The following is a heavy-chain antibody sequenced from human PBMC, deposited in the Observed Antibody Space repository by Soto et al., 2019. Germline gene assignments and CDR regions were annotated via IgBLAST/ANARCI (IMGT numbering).Heavy chain of an antibody. J-gene: IGHJ6*02. CDR3: AKSLYGGDGSGSYYPLYYYYGMDV. Sequence: GGSLRLSCAASGFTFSSYGMHWVRQAPGKGLEWVAVISYDGSNKYYADSVKGRFTISRDNSKNTLYLQMNSLRAEDTAVYYCAKSLYGGDGSGSYYPLYYYYGMDVWGQGTTVTVSS. CDR2: ISYDGSNK. V-gene: IGHV3-30*18. D-gene: IGHD3-10*01. CDR1: GFTFSSYG.